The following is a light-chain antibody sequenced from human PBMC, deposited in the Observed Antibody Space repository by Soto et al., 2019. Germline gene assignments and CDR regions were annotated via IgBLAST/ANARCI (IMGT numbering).Light chain of an antibody. CDR1: QSVSSS. J-gene: IGKJ4*01. Sequence: EIVMTQAPGTLSVSPGERATLSCRASQSVSSSLAWYQQKPGQAPRLLIYGASTRATGIPARFSGSGSGTEFTLTISSLQSEDFAVYYCQQYNKWPLTFGGGTKVEIK. CDR3: QQYNKWPLT. V-gene: IGKV3D-15*01. CDR2: GAS.